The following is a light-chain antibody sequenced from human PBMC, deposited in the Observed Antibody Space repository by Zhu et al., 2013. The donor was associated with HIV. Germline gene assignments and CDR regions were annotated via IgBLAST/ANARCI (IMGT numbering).Light chain of an antibody. J-gene: IGKJ1*01. CDR1: QRVSTY. CDR3: QQYGISPVT. CDR2: DVS. Sequence: IVLTQSPTTLSASPGESVTLSCRASQRVSTYLTWYQQKPGQPPRLLVSDVSKRATGVPDRFSGSGSGTDFTLTISSLEPEDFAVYYCQQYGISPVTFGQGTKVEI. V-gene: IGKV3-20*01.